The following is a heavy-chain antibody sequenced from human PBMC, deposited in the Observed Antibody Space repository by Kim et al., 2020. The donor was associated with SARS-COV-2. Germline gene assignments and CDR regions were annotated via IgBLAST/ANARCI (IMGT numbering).Heavy chain of an antibody. V-gene: IGHV3-23*01. CDR2: ISGSGGST. CDR3: AKDQMSGSYSPLDY. Sequence: GGSLRLSCAASGFTFSSYAMSWVRQAPGKGLEWVSAISGSGGSTYYADSVKGRFTISRDNSKNTLYLQMNSLGAEDTAVYYCAKDQMSGSYSPLDYWGQGTLVTVSS. J-gene: IGHJ4*02. D-gene: IGHD1-26*01. CDR1: GFTFSSYA.